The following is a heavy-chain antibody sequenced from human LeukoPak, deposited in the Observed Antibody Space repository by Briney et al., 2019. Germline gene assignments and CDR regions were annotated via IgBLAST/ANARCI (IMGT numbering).Heavy chain of an antibody. CDR1: GFTFSSYA. V-gene: IGHV3-30-3*01. J-gene: IGHJ4*02. CDR3: ARGGWYCSGGSCYGGFDY. D-gene: IGHD2-15*01. Sequence: PGRSLRLSCAASGFTFSSYAMHWVRQAPGKGLEWVAVISYDGSNKYYADSVKGRFTISRDNSKNTLYLQMNSLRAEDTAVYYCARGGWYCSGGSCYGGFDYWGQGTLVTVSS. CDR2: ISYDGSNK.